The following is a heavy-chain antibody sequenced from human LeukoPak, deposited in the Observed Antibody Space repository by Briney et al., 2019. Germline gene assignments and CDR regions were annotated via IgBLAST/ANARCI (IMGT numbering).Heavy chain of an antibody. CDR2: ISYDGSNK. J-gene: IGHJ3*02. V-gene: IGHV3-30*03. CDR1: GFTFSSYG. D-gene: IGHD2-2*01. CDR3: ARAARNIAVVPAAPPDGHDAFDI. Sequence: GRSLRLSCAASGFTFSSYGMHWVRQAPGKGLEWVAVISYDGSNKYYADSVKGRFTISRDNSRNTLYLQMNSLRAEDTAVYYCARAARNIAVVPAAPPDGHDAFDIWGQGTMVTVSS.